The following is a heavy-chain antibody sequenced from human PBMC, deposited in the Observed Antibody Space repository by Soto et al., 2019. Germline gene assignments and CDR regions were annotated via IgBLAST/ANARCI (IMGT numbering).Heavy chain of an antibody. Sequence: PSETLSLTCAVYGGSFSGYYWSWIRQPPGKGLEWIGEINHSGSTNYNPSLKSRVTISVDTSKNQFSLKLSSVTAADTAAYYCARGGYSYGYNWFDPWGQGTLVTVSS. J-gene: IGHJ5*02. V-gene: IGHV4-34*01. CDR1: GGSFSGYY. CDR3: ARGGYSYGYNWFDP. D-gene: IGHD5-18*01. CDR2: INHSGST.